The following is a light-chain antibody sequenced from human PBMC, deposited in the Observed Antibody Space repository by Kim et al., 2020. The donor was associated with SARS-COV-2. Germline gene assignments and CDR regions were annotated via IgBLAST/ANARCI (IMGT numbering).Light chain of an antibody. J-gene: IGLJ1*01. V-gene: IGLV2-14*03. CDR3: SSYTSSSTYV. CDR1: SSDVGDYNY. CDR2: DVS. Sequence: QSALTQPASVSGSPGQSITISCTGTSSDVGDYNYVSWYQQHPGKAPKLMTYDVSQRPSGVSNRFSGSKSGNTASLTISELQAADEADYYCSSYTSSSTYVFGAGTKVTVL.